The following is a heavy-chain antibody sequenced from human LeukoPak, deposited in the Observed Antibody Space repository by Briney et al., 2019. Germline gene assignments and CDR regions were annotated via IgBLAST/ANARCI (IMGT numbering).Heavy chain of an antibody. J-gene: IGHJ4*02. V-gene: IGHV3-21*01. CDR3: ARELEIAVAGTLGY. CDR2: ISSSSSYI. CDR1: GFTFSSYS. D-gene: IGHD6-19*01. Sequence: NPGGSLRLSCAASGFTFSSYSMNWVRQAPGKGLEWVSSISSSSSYIYYADSVKGRFTISRDHSKNTLYLQMKSLRAEDTAVYYCARELEIAVAGTLGYWGQGTLVTVSS.